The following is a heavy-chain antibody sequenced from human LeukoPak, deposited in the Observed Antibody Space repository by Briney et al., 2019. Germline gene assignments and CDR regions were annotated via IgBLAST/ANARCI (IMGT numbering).Heavy chain of an antibody. Sequence: PGGSLRLSCAASGFTFSSYSMNWFRQAPGKGLEWVSYISGSSSTTYYADSVKRRFTISRDKNKSSLYLQINSLRAEDTAVYYCARRYGGTGYNWLDPWGQGTLVTVSS. CDR2: ISGSSSTT. D-gene: IGHD4-23*01. V-gene: IGHV3-48*01. CDR3: ARRYGGTGYNWLDP. J-gene: IGHJ5*02. CDR1: GFTFSSYS.